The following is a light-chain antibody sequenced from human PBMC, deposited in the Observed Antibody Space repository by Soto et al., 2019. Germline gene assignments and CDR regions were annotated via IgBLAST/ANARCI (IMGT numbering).Light chain of an antibody. V-gene: IGKV1-5*03. CDR2: KTS. CDR1: QSVGRS. Sequence: DIPMTQSPAILSASVGDRVTITCRASQSVGRSLAWYQQRPGRTPTLLIYKTSTLQNGVPSRFSGTGFGTEFTLSISGLQPDDFATYYCQQYHSFSPYTFGQGTKVEI. J-gene: IGKJ2*01. CDR3: QQYHSFSPYT.